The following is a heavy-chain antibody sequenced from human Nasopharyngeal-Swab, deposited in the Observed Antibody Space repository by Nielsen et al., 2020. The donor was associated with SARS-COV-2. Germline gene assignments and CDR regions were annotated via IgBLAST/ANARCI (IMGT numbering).Heavy chain of an antibody. J-gene: IGHJ5*02. V-gene: IGHV1-24*01. CDR2: FDPEDGET. Sequence: ASVKVSCKASGYTFTSYDINWVRQATGQGLEWMGGFDPEDGETIYAQKFQGRVTMTEDTSTDTAYMELSSLRSEDTAVYYCATSAPYCSSTSCSYWFDPWGQGTLVTVSS. CDR3: ATSAPYCSSTSCSYWFDP. D-gene: IGHD2-2*01. CDR1: GYTFTSYD.